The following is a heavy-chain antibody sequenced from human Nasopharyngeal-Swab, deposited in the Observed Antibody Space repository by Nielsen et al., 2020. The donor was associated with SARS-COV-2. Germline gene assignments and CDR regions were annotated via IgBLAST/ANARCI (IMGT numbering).Heavy chain of an antibody. CDR2: ISSSSSYI. CDR3: AREDWGSGWYFDY. Sequence: GESLKISCAASGFTFSSYSMNWVRQAPGKGLEWVSSISSSSSYIYYADSVKGRFTISRDNAKNSLYLQRNSLRAEDTAVYYCAREDWGSGWYFDYWGQGTLVTVSS. V-gene: IGHV3-21*01. D-gene: IGHD6-19*01. J-gene: IGHJ4*02. CDR1: GFTFSSYS.